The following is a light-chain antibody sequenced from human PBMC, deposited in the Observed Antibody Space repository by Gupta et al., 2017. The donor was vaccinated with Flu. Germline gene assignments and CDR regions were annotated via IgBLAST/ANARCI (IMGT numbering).Light chain of an antibody. CDR1: NSGSKM. CDR2: DDT. V-gene: IGLV3-21*02. J-gene: IGLJ3*02. CDR3: HVWDRSDNHVV. Sequence: GQTARMTCGGENSGSKMVHWYQQKPGQDPVLVVDDDTHRPSGIPERVSGSNSGNTATLNISRVEAGDEADYYCHVWDRSDNHVVFGGGTKLPVL.